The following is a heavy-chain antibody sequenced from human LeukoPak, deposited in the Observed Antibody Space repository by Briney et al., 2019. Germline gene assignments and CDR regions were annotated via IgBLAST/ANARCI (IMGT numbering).Heavy chain of an antibody. Sequence: PGGSLRLSCAASGFTFSPYWMHWVRQAPGKGLVWVSHINNDGRTITYADSVKGRFTISRDNAKNTVYLQMNNLRAEDTAVYYCARDRAYASDYWGRGTLVTVSS. CDR2: INNDGRTI. V-gene: IGHV3-74*01. CDR3: ARDRAYASDY. J-gene: IGHJ4*02. CDR1: GFTFSPYW. D-gene: IGHD2-21*01.